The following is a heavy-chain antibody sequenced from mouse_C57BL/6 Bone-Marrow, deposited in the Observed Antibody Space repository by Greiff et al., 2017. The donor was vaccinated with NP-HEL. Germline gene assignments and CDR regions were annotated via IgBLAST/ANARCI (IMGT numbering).Heavy chain of an antibody. V-gene: IGHV5-4*01. D-gene: IGHD1-1*01. CDR3: ARGITTVVADAY. Sequence: EVQRVESGGGLVKPGGSLKLSCAASGFTFSSYAMSWVRQTPEKRLEWVATISDGGSYTYYPDNVKGRFTISRDNAKNNLYLQMSHLKSEDTAMYYCARGITTVVADAYWGQGTLVTVSA. CDR1: GFTFSSYA. CDR2: ISDGGSYT. J-gene: IGHJ3*01.